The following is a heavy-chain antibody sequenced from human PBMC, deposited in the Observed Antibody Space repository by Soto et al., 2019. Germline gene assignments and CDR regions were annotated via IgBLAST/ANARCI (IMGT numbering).Heavy chain of an antibody. J-gene: IGHJ3*02. Sequence: QVQLVESGGGVVQPGRSLRLSCAASGFTFSSYAMHWVRQAPGKGLEWVAVISYDGSNKYYADSVKGRSTISRDNSKNTLYLQMNSLRAEDTAVYYCARERSGYDAFDIWGQGTMVTVSS. CDR2: ISYDGSNK. CDR1: GFTFSSYA. D-gene: IGHD3-22*01. CDR3: ARERSGYDAFDI. V-gene: IGHV3-30-3*01.